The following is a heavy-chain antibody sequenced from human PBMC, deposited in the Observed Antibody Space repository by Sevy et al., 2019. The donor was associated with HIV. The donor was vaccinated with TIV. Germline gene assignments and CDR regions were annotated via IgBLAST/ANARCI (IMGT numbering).Heavy chain of an antibody. D-gene: IGHD5-18*01. CDR2: IIPIFGTA. CDR3: ARVFKERQLSSQYAFDI. J-gene: IGHJ3*02. CDR1: GGTFSSYA. Sequence: ASVKVSCKASGGTFSSYAISWVRQAPGQGLEWMGGIIPIFGTANYAQRFQGRVTITADESTSTAYMELSSLRSEDTAVYYCARVFKERQLSSQYAFDIWGQGTMVTVSS. V-gene: IGHV1-69*13.